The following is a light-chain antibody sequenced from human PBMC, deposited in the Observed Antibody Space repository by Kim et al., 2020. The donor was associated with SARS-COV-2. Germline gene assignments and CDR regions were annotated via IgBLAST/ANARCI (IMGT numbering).Light chain of an antibody. CDR1: QSIISTY. Sequence: LAPGEGATLSCRASQSIISTYLAWFQQKPGQAPRVLMYGASYRATDIPDRFSGSASGTVFTLTISRLEPEDSAVYYCHYYGTSFLTFGGGTKLEI. CDR3: HYYGTSFLT. J-gene: IGKJ4*01. V-gene: IGKV3-20*01. CDR2: GAS.